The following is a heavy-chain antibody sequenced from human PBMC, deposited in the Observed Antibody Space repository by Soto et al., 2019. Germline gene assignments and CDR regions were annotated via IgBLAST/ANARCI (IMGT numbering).Heavy chain of an antibody. CDR1: GYTFTSYG. J-gene: IGHJ4*02. CDR3: ARDAAAGLNDY. D-gene: IGHD6-13*01. CDR2: ISAYNGNT. V-gene: IGHV1-18*01. Sequence: QVQLVQSGAEVKKPGASVKVSCKASGYTFTSYGISWVRQAPGQGLEWMGWISAYNGNTKYAQKFQGRVTMTTDTPTSTAYMEVRSLRSDDTAGYYCARDAAAGLNDYWGQGTLVTVSS.